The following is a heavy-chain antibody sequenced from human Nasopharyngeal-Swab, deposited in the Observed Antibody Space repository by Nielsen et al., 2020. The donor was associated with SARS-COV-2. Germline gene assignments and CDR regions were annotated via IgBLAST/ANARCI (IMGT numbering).Heavy chain of an antibody. CDR1: GFTFSDYY. J-gene: IGHJ4*02. CDR2: ISSSGSTI. V-gene: IGHV3-11*01. Sequence: GESLKISCAASGFTFSDYYMSWIRQAPGKGLEWVSYISSSGSTIYYADSVKGRFTISRDNAKNSLYLQMNSLRAEDTAVYYCARLEERGRVATELYFDYWGQGTLVTVSS. CDR3: ARLEERGRVATELYFDY. D-gene: IGHD5-12*01.